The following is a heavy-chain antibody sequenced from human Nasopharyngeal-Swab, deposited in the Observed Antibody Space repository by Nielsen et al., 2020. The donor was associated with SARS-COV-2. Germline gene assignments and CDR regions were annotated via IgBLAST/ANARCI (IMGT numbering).Heavy chain of an antibody. J-gene: IGHJ4*02. Sequence: GESLKISCAASGFTFSSYAMHWVRQAPGKGLAWVAVISYDGSNKYYADSVKGRFTISRDNAKNSLYLQMNSLRAEDTAVYYCARARGSGFDYWGQGTLVTVSS. CDR3: ARARGSGFDY. D-gene: IGHD6-19*01. CDR1: GFTFSSYA. CDR2: ISYDGSNK. V-gene: IGHV3-30*04.